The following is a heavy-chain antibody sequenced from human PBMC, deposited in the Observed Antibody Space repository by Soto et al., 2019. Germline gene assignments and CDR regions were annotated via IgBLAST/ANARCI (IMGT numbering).Heavy chain of an antibody. V-gene: IGHV1-2*02. CDR1: SYTFTTFH. Sequence: SAKVSFKASSYTFTTFHLHWVRLAPGQGLEWMGWINPDTGDSEYGQNFQGRVTLTRDTSMTTAYMELSSLTSDDTAIYFCARVRYGDFSFQYWGQGTTVTVS. CDR2: INPDTGDS. CDR3: ARVRYGDFSFQY. D-gene: IGHD4-17*01. J-gene: IGHJ4*02.